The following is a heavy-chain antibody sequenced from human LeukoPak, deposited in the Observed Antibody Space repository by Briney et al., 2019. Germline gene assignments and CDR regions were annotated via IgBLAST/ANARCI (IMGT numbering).Heavy chain of an antibody. V-gene: IGHV3-23*01. CDR2: ISGSGGST. CDR3: AKPHAWLWTDPYYFDY. D-gene: IGHD5-18*01. Sequence: GGSLRLSCAASGFTFSSYAMSWVRQAPGKGLEWVSAISGSGGSTYYADSVKGRFTISRDNSKNTLYLQMNSLRAEDTAVYYCAKPHAWLWTDPYYFDYWGQGTLVTVSS. CDR1: GFTFSSYA. J-gene: IGHJ4*02.